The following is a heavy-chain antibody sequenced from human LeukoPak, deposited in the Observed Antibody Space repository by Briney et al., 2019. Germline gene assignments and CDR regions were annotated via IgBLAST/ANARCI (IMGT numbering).Heavy chain of an antibody. V-gene: IGHV3-23*01. Sequence: PGGSLRLSCAASGFTFSSYAMSWVRQAPGKGLEWVSAISGSGGSTYYADSVKGRFTISGDNSKNTLYLQMNSLRAEDTAVYYCATTTDSSSWYALYYFDYWGQGTLVTVSS. CDR2: ISGSGGST. D-gene: IGHD6-13*01. J-gene: IGHJ4*02. CDR3: ATTTDSSSWYALYYFDY. CDR1: GFTFSSYA.